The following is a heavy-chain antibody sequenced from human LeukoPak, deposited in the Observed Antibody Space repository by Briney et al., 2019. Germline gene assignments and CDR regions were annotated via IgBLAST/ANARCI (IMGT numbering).Heavy chain of an antibody. J-gene: IGHJ4*02. CDR2: IYHSGST. CDR3: ARDPVIAVAGSGTEAD. CDR1: GYSISSGYY. D-gene: IGHD6-19*01. Sequence: SETLSLTCAVSGYSISSGYYWGWIRQPPGKGLEWIGSIYHSGSTYYNPSLKSRVTISVYTSKNQFSLKLSSVTAADTAVYYCARDPVIAVAGSGTEADWGQGTLVTVSS. V-gene: IGHV4-38-2*02.